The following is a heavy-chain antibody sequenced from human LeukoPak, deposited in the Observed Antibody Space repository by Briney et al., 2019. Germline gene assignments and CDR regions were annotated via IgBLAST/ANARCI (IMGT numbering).Heavy chain of an antibody. CDR1: GDSISKDYYC. D-gene: IGHD5-24*01. J-gene: IGHJ5*02. CDR2: IYNNANT. V-gene: IGHV4-39*07. Sequence: SETLSLTCTVSGDSISKDYYCWAWIRQPPGKGLEWIGTIYNNANTYYNPPLESRVTMTVDTSKNQISLTLTSVTAADTAVYYCARDHIDGFNPNNWFDPWGQGTLVTVSS. CDR3: ARDHIDGFNPNNWFDP.